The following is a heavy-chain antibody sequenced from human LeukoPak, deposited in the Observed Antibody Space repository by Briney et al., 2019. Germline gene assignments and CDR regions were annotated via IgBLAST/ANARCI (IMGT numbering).Heavy chain of an antibody. D-gene: IGHD1-1*01. J-gene: IGHJ4*02. CDR1: GFNFRTYA. V-gene: IGHV3-23*01. CDR2: ISGDVDNT. Sequence: PGGSLRLSCATSGFNFRTYAMSWVRQAPGKGLEWFSVISGDVDNTYYGDSMKGRFTISRDTSKNILYLQMNSLRAEDTATYYCAKHSHRWYIGYFEYWGQGTLVTVSS. CDR3: AKHSHRWYIGYFEY.